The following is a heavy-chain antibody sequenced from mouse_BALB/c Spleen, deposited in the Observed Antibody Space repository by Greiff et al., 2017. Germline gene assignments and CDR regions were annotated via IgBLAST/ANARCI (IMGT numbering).Heavy chain of an antibody. J-gene: IGHJ4*01. CDR3: TRRRPPNYYRNDDRAAMDY. V-gene: IGHV1S81*02. CDR1: GYTFTSYY. Sequence: QVQLQQSGAELVKPGASVKLSCKASGYTFTSYYMYWVKQRPGQGLEWIGEINPSNGGTNFNEKFKSKATLTVDKSSSTAYMQLSSLTSEDSAVYYCTRRRPPNYYRNDDRAAMDYWGQGTSVTVSS. CDR2: INPSNGGT. D-gene: IGHD2-14*01.